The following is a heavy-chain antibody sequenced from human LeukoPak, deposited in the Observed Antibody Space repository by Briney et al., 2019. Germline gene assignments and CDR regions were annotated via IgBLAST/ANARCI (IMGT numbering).Heavy chain of an antibody. J-gene: IGHJ6*02. CDR3: ARVGLHYYYYGMDV. CDR2: ISAYNGNT. CDR1: GYTFTSYG. Sequence: GASVKVSCKASGYTFTSYGISWVRQAPGQGLEWMGWISAYNGNTNYAQKLQGRVTMTTDTSTSTAYMELSSLRSEDTAVYYCARVGLHYYYYGMDVWGQGTTVTVSS. D-gene: IGHD4-11*01. V-gene: IGHV1-18*01.